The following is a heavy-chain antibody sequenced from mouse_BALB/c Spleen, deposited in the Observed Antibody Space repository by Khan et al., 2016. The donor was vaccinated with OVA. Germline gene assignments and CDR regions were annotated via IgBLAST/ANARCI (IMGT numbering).Heavy chain of an antibody. V-gene: IGHV2-6-4*01. CDR1: GFSLSRYS. Sequence: QVQLKESGPGLVAPSQSLSITCTVSGFSLSRYSVHWVRQPPGKGLEWLGMIWGDGSTDYNSPLKSRLSISKDNSKSQVFLKMNSLQTDDTAMYYCARKHYGGGYWYFDLWGAGTTVTVSS. CDR2: IWGDGST. D-gene: IGHD1-1*01. J-gene: IGHJ1*01. CDR3: ARKHYGGGYWYFDL.